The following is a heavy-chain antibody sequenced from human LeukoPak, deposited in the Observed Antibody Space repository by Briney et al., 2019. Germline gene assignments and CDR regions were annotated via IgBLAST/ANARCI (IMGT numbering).Heavy chain of an antibody. CDR3: AKAAPYYFDY. CDR2: IGGSSGMT. J-gene: IGHJ4*02. Sequence: GESLRLSCAASGFTFSSYGMNWVRQAPGKGLEWVSTIGGSSGMTYYADSVKGRFTISRDNSKNTLYLQMNSLRAEDTAVYYCAKAAPYYFDYWGQGTLVTVSS. CDR1: GFTFSSYG. V-gene: IGHV3-23*01.